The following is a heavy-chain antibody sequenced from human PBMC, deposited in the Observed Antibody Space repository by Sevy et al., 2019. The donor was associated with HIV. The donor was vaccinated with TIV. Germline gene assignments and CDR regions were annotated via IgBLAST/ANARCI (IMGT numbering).Heavy chain of an antibody. CDR1: GFTFSNAW. CDR2: IKSKTDGGTT. D-gene: IGHD3-10*01. CDR3: TTHLLWFGELEPVYYFDY. J-gene: IGHJ4*02. V-gene: IGHV3-15*01. Sequence: GGSLRLSCAASGFTFSNAWMSWVRQAPGKGLEWVGRIKSKTDGGTTDYAAPLKGRFTISRDDSKNTLYLQMNSLKTEDTAVYYCTTHLLWFGELEPVYYFDYWGQGTLVTVSS.